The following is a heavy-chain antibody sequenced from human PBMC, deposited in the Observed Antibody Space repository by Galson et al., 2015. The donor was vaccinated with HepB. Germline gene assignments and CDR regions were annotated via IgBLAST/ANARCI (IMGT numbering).Heavy chain of an antibody. CDR3: TTDRMVIGYCSTTSCNAGSWIDP. D-gene: IGHD2-2*01. V-gene: IGHV3-15*01. CDR1: GFTFNNAW. CDR2: IKSKTDGGTT. Sequence: SLRLSCAASGFTFNNAWMSWVRQAPGKGLEWVGRIKSKTDGGTTDYAAPVNGRFSISRDDSKNTLYLQMNSLKTEDTAVYYCTTDRMVIGYCSTTSCNAGSWIDPWGQGTLVTVTS. J-gene: IGHJ5*02.